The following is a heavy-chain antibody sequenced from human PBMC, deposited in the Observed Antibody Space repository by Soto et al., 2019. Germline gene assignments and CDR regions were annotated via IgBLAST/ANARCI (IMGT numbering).Heavy chain of an antibody. CDR2: IYYSGST. Sequence: PSETLSLTCTVSGGSISSGGYYWSWIRQHPGKGLEWIGYIYYSGSTYHNPSLKSRVTISVDTSKNQFSLKLSSVTAADTAVYYCARASKQTGYSSGWTQRGYFDYWGQGTLVTVS. V-gene: IGHV4-31*03. D-gene: IGHD6-19*01. J-gene: IGHJ4*02. CDR3: ARASKQTGYSSGWTQRGYFDY. CDR1: GGSISSGGYY.